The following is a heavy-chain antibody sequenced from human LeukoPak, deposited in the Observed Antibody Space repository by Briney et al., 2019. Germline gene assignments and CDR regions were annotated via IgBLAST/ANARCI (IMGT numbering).Heavy chain of an antibody. J-gene: IGHJ6*02. D-gene: IGHD4/OR15-4a*01. CDR2: IYYSGTT. Sequence: SETLSLTCTVSGGSISHYYWSWIRQPPGKGLEWIGYIYYSGTTNYNPSLKSRVTISVDTSKNQFSLKLNSVTAADTAVYYCAREDPRTKVPEGMDVWGQGTTVTASS. V-gene: IGHV4-59*01. CDR1: GGSISHYY. CDR3: AREDPRTKVPEGMDV.